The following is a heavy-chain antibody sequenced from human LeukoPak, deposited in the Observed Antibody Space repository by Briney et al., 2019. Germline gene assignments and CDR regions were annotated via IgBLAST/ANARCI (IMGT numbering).Heavy chain of an antibody. J-gene: IGHJ4*02. V-gene: IGHV3-30-3*01. Sequence: PGRSLRLSCAASGFTFSSYAMHWVRRAPGKGLEWVAVISYDGSNKYYADSVKGRFTISRDNSKNTLYLQMNSLRAEDTAVYYCARDPSRIIEMATIGYWGQGTLVTVSS. CDR3: ARDPSRIIEMATIGY. CDR2: ISYDGSNK. CDR1: GFTFSSYA. D-gene: IGHD5-24*01.